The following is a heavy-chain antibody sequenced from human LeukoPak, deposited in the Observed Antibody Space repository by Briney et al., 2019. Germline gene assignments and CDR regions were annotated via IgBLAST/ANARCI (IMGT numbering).Heavy chain of an antibody. Sequence: ASVRVSCKASGGTFSSYAISWVRQAPGQGPEWMGRIIPILGIANYAQKFQGRVTITADKSTSTAYMELSSLRSEDTAVYYCARGGLSGYYQYFDYWGQGTLVTVSS. CDR3: ARGGLSGYYQYFDY. CDR1: GGTFSSYA. V-gene: IGHV1-69*04. CDR2: IIPILGIA. J-gene: IGHJ4*02. D-gene: IGHD3-22*01.